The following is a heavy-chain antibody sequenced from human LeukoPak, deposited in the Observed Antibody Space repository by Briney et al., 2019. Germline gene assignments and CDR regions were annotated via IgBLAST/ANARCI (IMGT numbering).Heavy chain of an antibody. CDR2: ISGSGGST. D-gene: IGHD2-15*01. V-gene: IGHV3-23*01. CDR1: GFTFSSYG. CDR3: ARGKSGYCSGGSCRHYFDY. Sequence: GGSLRLSCAASGFTFSSYGMSWVRQAPGKGLEWVSAISGSGGSTYYADSVKGRFTISRDNSKNSLYLQMNSLRAEDTAVYYCARGKSGYCSGGSCRHYFDYWGQGTLVTVSS. J-gene: IGHJ4*02.